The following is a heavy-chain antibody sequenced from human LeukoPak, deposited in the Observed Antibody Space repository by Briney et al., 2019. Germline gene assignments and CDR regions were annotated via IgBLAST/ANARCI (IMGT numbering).Heavy chain of an antibody. CDR2: MNPNSGNT. Sequence: GASVKVSCKXSGYTFTSYDINWVRQATGQGLEWMGWMNPNSGNTGYAQKFQGRVTITRNTSISTAYMELSSLRSEDTAVYYCARGGHCSSTSCYRSEFDPWGPGTLVTVSS. J-gene: IGHJ5*02. CDR1: GYTFTSYD. CDR3: ARGGHCSSTSCYRSEFDP. V-gene: IGHV1-8*03. D-gene: IGHD2-2*01.